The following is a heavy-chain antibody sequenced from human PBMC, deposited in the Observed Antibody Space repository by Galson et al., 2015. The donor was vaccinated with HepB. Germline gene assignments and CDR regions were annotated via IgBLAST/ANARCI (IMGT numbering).Heavy chain of an antibody. CDR2: INPNSGGT. CDR3: ARLSGYSGYATFKSDY. V-gene: IGHV1-2*06. D-gene: IGHD5-12*01. CDR1: GYTFTGYY. Sequence: SVKVSCKASGYTFTGYYMHWVRQAPGQGLEWMGRINPNSGGTNYAQKFQGRVTMTRDTSISTAYMELSRLRSDDTAVYYCARLSGYSGYATFKSDYWGQGTLVTVSS. J-gene: IGHJ4*02.